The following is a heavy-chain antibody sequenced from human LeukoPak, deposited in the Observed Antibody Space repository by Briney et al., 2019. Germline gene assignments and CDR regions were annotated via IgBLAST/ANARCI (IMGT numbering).Heavy chain of an antibody. CDR2: INHSGST. J-gene: IGHJ4*02. V-gene: IGHV4-34*01. Sequence: GSLRLSCAASGFTFSSYAMSWIRQPPGKGLEWIGEINHSGSTNYNPSLKSRVTISVDTSKNQFSLKLSSVTAADTAVYYCARGWGYYDSSGYYARQLDYWGQGTLVTVSS. CDR3: ARGWGYYDSSGYYARQLDY. CDR1: GFTFSSYA. D-gene: IGHD3-22*01.